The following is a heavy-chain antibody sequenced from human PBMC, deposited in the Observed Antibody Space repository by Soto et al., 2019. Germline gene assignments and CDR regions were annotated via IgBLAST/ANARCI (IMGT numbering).Heavy chain of an antibody. CDR2: INHSGST. CDR1: GGSFSGYY. Sequence: QVQLQQWGAGLLKPSETLSLTCAVYGGSFSGYYWSWIRQPPGKGLEWIGEINHSGSTNYNPSLKSRVTISVDTSKNQFSLKLSSVTAADTAVYYCARGRAGYYGSGCYYHLYYFDYWGQGTLVTVSS. D-gene: IGHD3-10*01. J-gene: IGHJ4*02. V-gene: IGHV4-34*01. CDR3: ARGRAGYYGSGCYYHLYYFDY.